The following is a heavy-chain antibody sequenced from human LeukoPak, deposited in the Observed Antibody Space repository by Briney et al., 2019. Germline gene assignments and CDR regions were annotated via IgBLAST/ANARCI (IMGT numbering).Heavy chain of an antibody. D-gene: IGHD1-26*01. CDR1: GFSLSTSGVG. Sequence: SGPTLVNPTQTLTLTCTFSGFSLSTSGVGVGWIRQPPGKALEWLALIYWNDNKRYSPSLKNRLTITKDTSKNQVVLTMTNMDPVDTATYYCAHNVHGPQWDSDYFQHWGQGTLVTVSS. V-gene: IGHV2-5*01. CDR3: AHNVHGPQWDSDYFQH. J-gene: IGHJ1*01. CDR2: IYWNDNK.